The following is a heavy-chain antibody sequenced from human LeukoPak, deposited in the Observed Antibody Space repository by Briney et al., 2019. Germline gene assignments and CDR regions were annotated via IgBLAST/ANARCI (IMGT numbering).Heavy chain of an antibody. Sequence: SGPTLLHPTPTLTLTCTFSGFSRGTSGGGVGWIRQPPGKAVEWLSLIYWDDDKRYSPSLKSRLTITKDTSKNQVVLTMTNMDPVDTATYYCAHSVDYYYYMDVWGKGTTVTVSS. CDR2: IYWDDDK. CDR1: GFSRGTSGGG. V-gene: IGHV2-5*02. J-gene: IGHJ6*03. CDR3: AHSVDYYYYMDV.